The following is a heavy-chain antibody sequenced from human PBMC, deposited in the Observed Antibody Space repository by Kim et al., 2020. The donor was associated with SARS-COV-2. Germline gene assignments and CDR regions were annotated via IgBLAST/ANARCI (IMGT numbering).Heavy chain of an antibody. V-gene: IGHV4-38-2*02. Sequence: SETLSLTCTVSGYSISSGYYWGWIRQPPGTGLEWIGSIYHSGSTYYNPSLKSRVTISVDTSKNQFSLKLSSVTAADTAVYYCARDGVVGAPNWFDPWGQGTLVTVSS. CDR3: ARDGVVGAPNWFDP. D-gene: IGHD1-26*01. J-gene: IGHJ5*02. CDR1: GYSISSGYY. CDR2: IYHSGST.